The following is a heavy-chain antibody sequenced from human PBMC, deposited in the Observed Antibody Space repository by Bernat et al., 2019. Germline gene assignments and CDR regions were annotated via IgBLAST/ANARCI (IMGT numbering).Heavy chain of an antibody. D-gene: IGHD1-1*01. CDR1: GFTFSDYW. J-gene: IGHJ4*02. Sequence: EVQLAESGGGFVQPGGSLRLSCAASGFTFSDYWMDWVRQAPGKGPVWVSRINIDGTTTNYADSVKGRFTMSRDNAKNTVYLQMNSLRAEDTAVYYCVRDPNRKLDYWGQGTQVTVSP. CDR3: VRDPNRKLDY. V-gene: IGHV3-74*01. CDR2: INIDGTTT.